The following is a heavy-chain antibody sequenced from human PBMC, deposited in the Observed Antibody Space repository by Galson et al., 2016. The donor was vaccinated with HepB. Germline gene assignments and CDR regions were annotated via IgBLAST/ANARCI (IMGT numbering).Heavy chain of an antibody. J-gene: IGHJ4*02. CDR2: VSGNGGTI. Sequence: SLRLSCAASGFTFTDHAMSWVRLVPGKGLEWVAVVSGNGGTIYYSDSVKGRFTISRDNSKNTLYLQMNSLRAEDTATYYCAKEMSWLNLGLDYWGQGTRVTVSS. CDR3: AKEMSWLNLGLDY. CDR1: GFTFTDHA. D-gene: IGHD5-24*01. V-gene: IGHV3-23*01.